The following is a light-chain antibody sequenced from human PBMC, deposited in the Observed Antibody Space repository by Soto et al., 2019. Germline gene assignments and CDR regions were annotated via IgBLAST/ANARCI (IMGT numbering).Light chain of an antibody. Sequence: DIVMTQSPAPLSVSPGEGATLSCRASQSVSSKLAWYQQKPGQAPRLLIYGASTRATGIPARFSGSWSGTEFTLIISSLQSEDAAVYYCQQYNSWLWTFGQGTKVDI. CDR1: QSVSSK. V-gene: IGKV3-15*01. J-gene: IGKJ1*01. CDR3: QQYNSWLWT. CDR2: GAS.